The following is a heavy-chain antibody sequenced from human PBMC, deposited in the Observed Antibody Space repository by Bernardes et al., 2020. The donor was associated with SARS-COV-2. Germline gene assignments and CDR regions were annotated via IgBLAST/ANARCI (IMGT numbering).Heavy chain of an antibody. J-gene: IGHJ4*02. CDR1: GYTFTSDY. CDR2: LNPSSGHA. V-gene: IGHV1-46*01. CDR3: QTSSVAGSS. Sequence: ASLKVSCKASGYTFTSDYLHWVRQAPGQGLEWMGILNPSSGHATSAQRFRGRLTMTRDTSTDTAYMELSSLRFDDTAVYYCQTSSVAGSSWGQGTLVTVSS. D-gene: IGHD6-19*01.